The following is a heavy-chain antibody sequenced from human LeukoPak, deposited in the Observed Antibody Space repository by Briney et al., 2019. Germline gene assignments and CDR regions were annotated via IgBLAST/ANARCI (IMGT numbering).Heavy chain of an antibody. V-gene: IGHV4-39*01. CDR1: GGSISSSSYY. CDR2: IYYSGST. CDR3: ARMNYRPLLDY. D-gene: IGHD1-7*01. J-gene: IGHJ4*02. Sequence: PSETLSLTCIVSGGSISSSSYYWGWIRQPPGKGLEWIGSIYYSGSTYYNPSLKSRVTISVDTSKNQFSLKLSSVTAADTAVYYCARMNYRPLLDYWGQGTLVTVSS.